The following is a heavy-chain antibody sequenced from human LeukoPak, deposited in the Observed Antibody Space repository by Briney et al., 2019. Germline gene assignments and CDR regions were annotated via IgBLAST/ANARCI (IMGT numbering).Heavy chain of an antibody. CDR1: GFTFRVYA. V-gene: IGHV3-23*01. CDR3: AKAKITLIVVANPNSGALDI. J-gene: IGHJ3*02. CDR2: ISGSGSST. D-gene: IGHD3-22*01. Sequence: PGGSLRLSCAASGFTFRVYAMTWVRQAPGKGLEWVSGISGSGSSTYSADSVKGRFTISRDNSNNTLYLQMNSLRAEDTALYYCAKAKITLIVVANPNSGALDIWGQGTMATVS.